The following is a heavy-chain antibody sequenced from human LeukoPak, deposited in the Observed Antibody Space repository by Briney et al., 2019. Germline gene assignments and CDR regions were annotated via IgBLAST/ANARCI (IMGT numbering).Heavy chain of an antibody. CDR2: IRYDGSSK. D-gene: IGHD5-18*01. CDR3: AKSPLLQLWSFDY. Sequence: PGGSLRLSCAASGFTFSSYGMHWVRQAPGKGLEWVAFIRYDGSSKYYTDSVKGRFTVSRDNSKNTLYLQMNSLRAEDTAVYYCAKSPLLQLWSFDYWGQGTLVTVSS. J-gene: IGHJ4*02. CDR1: GFTFSSYG. V-gene: IGHV3-30*02.